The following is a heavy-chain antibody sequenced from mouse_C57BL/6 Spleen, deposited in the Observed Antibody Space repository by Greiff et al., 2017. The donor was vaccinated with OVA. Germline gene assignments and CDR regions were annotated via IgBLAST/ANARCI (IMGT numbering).Heavy chain of an antibody. V-gene: IGHV1-19*01. Sequence: EVQLQQSGPVLVKPGASVKLSCKASGYTFTDYYMNWVKQSHGKSLEWIGVINPYNGGTSYNQKFKGKATLTVDKSSSTAYMELNSLTSEDSAVYYCARNDGYFDVWGQGTTLTVSS. CDR3: ARNDGYFDV. CDR2: INPYNGGT. D-gene: IGHD2-3*01. J-gene: IGHJ2*01. CDR1: GYTFTDYY.